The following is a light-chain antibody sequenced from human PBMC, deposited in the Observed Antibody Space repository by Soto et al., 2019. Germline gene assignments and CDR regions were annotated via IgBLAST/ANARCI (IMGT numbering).Light chain of an antibody. Sequence: DIKRTQSPSTLSASVGDRVTITCRASQSISRCLAWYQQKPGKAPKLLIYKASSLESGVPSRFSGSGSGTEFTLTISSLQPDDFATYYCQQYKSYSLTFGGGTKVEIK. CDR3: QQYKSYSLT. CDR2: KAS. V-gene: IGKV1-5*03. CDR1: QSISRC. J-gene: IGKJ4*01.